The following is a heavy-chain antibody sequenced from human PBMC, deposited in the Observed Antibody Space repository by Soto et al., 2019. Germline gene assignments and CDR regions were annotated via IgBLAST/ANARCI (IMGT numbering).Heavy chain of an antibody. Sequence: LQLQESGPGLVKPSETLSLTCTVSGGSMSTSDYYWGWIRQTPGKGLAYIGNIDYRGTASYNPYLESRVTISTDTSKNQFSLKLTSVTATYTAVYICVGGYPWFGFDYGGQGTLGTVSS. V-gene: IGHV4-39*01. D-gene: IGHD3-10*01. J-gene: IGHJ4*02. CDR3: VGGYPWFGFDY. CDR1: GGSMSTSDYY. CDR2: IDYRGTA.